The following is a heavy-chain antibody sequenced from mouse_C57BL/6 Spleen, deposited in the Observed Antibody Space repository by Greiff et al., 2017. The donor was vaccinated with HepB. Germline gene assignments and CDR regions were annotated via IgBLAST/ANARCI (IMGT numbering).Heavy chain of an antibody. D-gene: IGHD1-1*01. J-gene: IGHJ4*01. CDR2: IDPANGNT. CDR1: GFNIKNTY. V-gene: IGHV14-3*01. Sequence: VQLQQSVAELVRPGASVKLSCTASGFNIKNTYMHWVKQRPEQGLEWIGRIDPANGNTKYAPKFQGKATITADTSSNTAYLQLSSLTSEDTAIYYCASGSYYGSSSYAMDYWGQGTSVTVSS. CDR3: ASGSYYGSSSYAMDY.